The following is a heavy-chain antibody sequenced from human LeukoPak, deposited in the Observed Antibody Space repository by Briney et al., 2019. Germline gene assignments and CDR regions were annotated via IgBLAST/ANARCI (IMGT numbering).Heavy chain of an antibody. V-gene: IGHV3-23*01. CDR3: AKDLSPSGGL. CDR2: IGGSGADT. J-gene: IGHJ4*02. Sequence: GGSLRLSCAASGFAFSNYAMSWVRQTPGKGLEWVSSIGGSGADTYSADSVKGRFIISRDNSKNTLYLQMNSLRAEDTAVYYCAKDLSPSGGLWGQGALVTVSS. D-gene: IGHD2-15*01. CDR1: GFAFSNYA.